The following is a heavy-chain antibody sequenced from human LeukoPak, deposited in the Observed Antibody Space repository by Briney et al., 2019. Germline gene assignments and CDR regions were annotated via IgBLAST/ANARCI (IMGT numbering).Heavy chain of an antibody. CDR1: GFTFSYYG. V-gene: IGHV3-30*03. J-gene: IGHJ4*02. CDR3: ARGSGSSSWYNSIDY. Sequence: GGSLRLSCAASGFTFSYYGMHWVRQAPGKGLEWVAVISYDGSNKYYTDSVKGRFTISRDNSKNTLYLQMNSLRAEDTAVYYCARGSGSSSWYNSIDYWGQGTLVTVSS. D-gene: IGHD6-13*01. CDR2: ISYDGSNK.